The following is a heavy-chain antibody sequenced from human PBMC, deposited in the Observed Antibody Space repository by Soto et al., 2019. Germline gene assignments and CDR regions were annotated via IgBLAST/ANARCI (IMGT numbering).Heavy chain of an antibody. V-gene: IGHV4-30-2*03. Sequence: LSLTCAVSGGSVRVGGVYLSWIRQPPGKGLEWIGSIYYTENTYYNPSLKGRVTISVDTSKNQFSLKLSSVTAADTAVYNCAKHLSSFRLTPSYFDYWGQGALVTVSS. CDR2: IYYTENT. D-gene: IGHD6-6*01. CDR1: GGSVRVGGVY. CDR3: AKHLSSFRLTPSYFDY. J-gene: IGHJ4*02.